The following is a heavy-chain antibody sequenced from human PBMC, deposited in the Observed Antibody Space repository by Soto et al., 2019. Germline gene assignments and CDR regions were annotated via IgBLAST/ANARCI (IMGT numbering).Heavy chain of an antibody. CDR3: ARSVAVPGAHIDY. CDR2: VYCTGST. J-gene: IGHJ4*02. V-gene: IGHV4-59*01. CDR1: GGSISGSY. D-gene: IGHD6-19*01. Sequence: QVQLQESGPGLVKPSETLSLTCSVSGGSISGSYWSWIRQSPGKGLEWLGYVYCTGSTNYSPSLRSRVSISVDTSKNEFSLRLSSVTAADTAVYFCARSVAVPGAHIDYWGQGTQVTVSS.